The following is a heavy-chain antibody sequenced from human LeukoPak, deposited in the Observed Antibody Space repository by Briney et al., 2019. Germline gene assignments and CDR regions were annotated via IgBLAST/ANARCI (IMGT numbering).Heavy chain of an antibody. J-gene: IGHJ3*02. Sequence: GGSLRLSCAASGFTFSSYGMHWVRQAPGKGLEWVAVISYDGSNKYYADSVKGRFTISRDNSKSTLYLQMNSLRAEDTAVYYCALRGPGDAFDIWGQGTMVTVSS. CDR2: ISYDGSNK. CDR1: GFTFSSYG. V-gene: IGHV3-30*03. CDR3: ALRGPGDAFDI. D-gene: IGHD2-2*01.